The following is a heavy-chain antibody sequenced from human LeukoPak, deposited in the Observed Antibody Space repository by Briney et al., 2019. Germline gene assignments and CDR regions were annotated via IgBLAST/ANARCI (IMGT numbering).Heavy chain of an antibody. D-gene: IGHD5-18*01. J-gene: IGHJ4*02. V-gene: IGHV3-21*01. CDR1: GFTVSSNY. CDR2: ISSSSSYI. Sequence: PGGSLRLSCAASGFTVSSNYMSWVRQAPGKGLEWVSSISSSSSYIYYADSVKGRFTISRDNAKNSLYLQMNSLRAEDTAVYYCARGENNYGYYYFDYWGQGTLVTVSS. CDR3: ARGENNYGYYYFDY.